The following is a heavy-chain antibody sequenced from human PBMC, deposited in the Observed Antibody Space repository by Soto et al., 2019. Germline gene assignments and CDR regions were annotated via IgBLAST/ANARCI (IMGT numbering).Heavy chain of an antibody. CDR2: IYTSGST. CDR3: ARVVEQLALEY. Sequence: SETLSLGCTVSGGSISGDYWSWIRQPAGKGLEWIGRIYTSGSTNYNPSLKSRVTMSVDTSKKQFSLKLRSVTAAETAVYYCARVVEQLALEYWGQGTLVTVSS. D-gene: IGHD6-6*01. V-gene: IGHV4-4*07. J-gene: IGHJ4*02. CDR1: GGSISGDY.